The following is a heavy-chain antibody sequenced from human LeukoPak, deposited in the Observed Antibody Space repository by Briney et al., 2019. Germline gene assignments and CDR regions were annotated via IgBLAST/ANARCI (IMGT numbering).Heavy chain of an antibody. V-gene: IGHV3-21*06. CDR2: ISSSSTYI. CDR3: GTWTTVAYYFDY. CDR1: GFTFSNYG. J-gene: IGHJ4*02. Sequence: PGGSLRLSCAASGFTFSNYGMNWVRQAPGKGLEWVSSISSSSTYIYYADSVKGRFTISRDNAKNSLYLQMNSLRAEDTAVYYCGTWTTVAYYFDYWGQGTLVTVSS. D-gene: IGHD4-17*01.